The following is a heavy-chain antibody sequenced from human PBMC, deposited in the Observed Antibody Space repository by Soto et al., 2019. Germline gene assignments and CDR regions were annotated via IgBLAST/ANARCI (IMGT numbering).Heavy chain of an antibody. CDR3: ARVSSDWFDP. CDR2: IYYSGNT. D-gene: IGHD3-10*01. Sequence: PSETLSLTCTVSGDPLNTGGYYWSWIRHLPGKGLEWLGYIYYSGNTYYNPSLKGRVNISGDMSKKQFSLRLSSVTAADTAVYHCARVSSDWFDPWGPGIPVTVSS. CDR1: GDPLNTGGYY. V-gene: IGHV4-31*03. J-gene: IGHJ5*02.